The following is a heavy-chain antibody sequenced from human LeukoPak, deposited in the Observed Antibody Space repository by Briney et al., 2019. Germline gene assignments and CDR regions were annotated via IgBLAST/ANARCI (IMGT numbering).Heavy chain of an antibody. V-gene: IGHV4-38-2*01. D-gene: IGHD1-26*01. CDR3: ARLSGAPVRHPIYHFDY. J-gene: IGHJ4*02. CDR2: VYHSGST. Sequence: SETLSLTCAVSGYSISSGYYWGWIRQPPGKGLEWIGNVYHSGSTYKNPSLKSRVSISLDTSNNQFSLKLTFVTAADTAIYYCARLSGAPVRHPIYHFDYWGQGTLVTVSS. CDR1: GYSISSGYY.